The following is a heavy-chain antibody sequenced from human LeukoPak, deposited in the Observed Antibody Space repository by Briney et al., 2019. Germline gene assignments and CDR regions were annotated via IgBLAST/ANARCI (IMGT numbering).Heavy chain of an antibody. J-gene: IGHJ5*02. D-gene: IGHD2-2*02. CDR1: GYTFTTSD. CDR2: MNPNTGST. Sequence: SSVKVSCKASGYTFTTSDINWVRQATGQGLEWMGWMNPNTGSTGYAQRFQGRVTMTRNTSISTAYMEVSSLRSEDTAVYYCARAPGYCSSTTCDKRFDPWGQGTLVTVSS. V-gene: IGHV1-8*01. CDR3: ARAPGYCSSTTCDKRFDP.